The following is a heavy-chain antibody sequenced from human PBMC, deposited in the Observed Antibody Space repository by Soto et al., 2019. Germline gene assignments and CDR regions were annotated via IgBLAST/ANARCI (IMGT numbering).Heavy chain of an antibody. V-gene: IGHV4-28*01. CDR3: ARREIQGPIDY. D-gene: IGHD1-26*01. Sequence: QVQLQESGPGLVKPSDTLSLTCAVSGYSISSSNWWGWIRQPPGKGLEWIGYIYYSGTTYYNPSLKSRVTRSVHTSQNQFSLKLTSVTAVDTAVDYWARREIQGPIDYWGQGTLVTVSS. CDR1: GYSISSSNW. CDR2: IYYSGTT. J-gene: IGHJ4*02.